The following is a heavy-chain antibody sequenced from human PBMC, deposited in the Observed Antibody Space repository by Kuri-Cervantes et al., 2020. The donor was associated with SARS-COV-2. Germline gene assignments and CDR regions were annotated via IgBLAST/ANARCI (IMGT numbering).Heavy chain of an antibody. CDR1: GFTFSSYA. J-gene: IGHJ4*02. D-gene: IGHD1-1*01. V-gene: IGHV3-30-3*01. CDR2: ISYAGSYK. CDR3: VRDGDHWNFDY. Sequence: GESLKISCAASGFTFSSYAMHWVRQAPGKGLEWVAVISYAGSYKYYADSVKGRFTISRDNAKNMLFLQMNSLRAEDTAVYYCVRDGDHWNFDYWGQGTLVTVSS.